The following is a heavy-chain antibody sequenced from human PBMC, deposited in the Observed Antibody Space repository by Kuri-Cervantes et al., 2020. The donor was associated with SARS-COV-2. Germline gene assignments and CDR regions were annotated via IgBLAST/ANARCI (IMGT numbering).Heavy chain of an antibody. Sequence: SVKVSCKTSGGPFRSYAINWVRQAPGQGLEWMGAIIPIFATPNYAQKFQGRVTITTDESTNTAYMEMSSLRSEDTAIYYCARAKDIVLEPAAIRGWFDPWGQGTLVTVSS. V-gene: IGHV1-69*05. CDR2: IIPIFATP. D-gene: IGHD2-2*02. CDR1: GGPFRSYA. J-gene: IGHJ5*02. CDR3: ARAKDIVLEPAAIRGWFDP.